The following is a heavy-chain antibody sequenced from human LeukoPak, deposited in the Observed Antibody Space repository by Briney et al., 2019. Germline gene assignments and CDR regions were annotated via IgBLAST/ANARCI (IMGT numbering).Heavy chain of an antibody. J-gene: IGHJ4*02. CDR1: GGSISSYY. CDR2: IYTSGST. CDR3: ARGLLRYNWNDGGHDY. D-gene: IGHD1-20*01. V-gene: IGHV4-4*07. Sequence: SETLSLTCTVSGGSISSYYWSWIRQPAGKGLEWIGRIYTSGSTNYNPSLKSRVTMSVDTSKNQLSLKLSSVTAADTAVYYCARGLLRYNWNDGGHDYWGQGTLVTVSS.